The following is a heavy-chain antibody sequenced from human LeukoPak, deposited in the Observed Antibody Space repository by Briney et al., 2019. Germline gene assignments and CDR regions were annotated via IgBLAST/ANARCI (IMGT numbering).Heavy chain of an antibody. CDR2: IYYSGST. V-gene: IGHV4-30-4*01. J-gene: IGHJ4*02. CDR1: GGSISSGDYY. D-gene: IGHD5-12*01. Sequence: SQTLSLTCTVSGGSISSGDYYWSWIRQPPGKGLEWIGYIYYSGSTYYNPSLKSRVTISVDTSKNQFSLKLSSVTAADTAVYYCARDQWLRFGGFDYWGQGTLVTVSS. CDR3: ARDQWLRFGGFDY.